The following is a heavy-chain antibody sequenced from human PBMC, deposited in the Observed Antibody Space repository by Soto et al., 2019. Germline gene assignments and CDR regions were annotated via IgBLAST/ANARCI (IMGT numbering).Heavy chain of an antibody. CDR1: GGSISSGDYY. J-gene: IGHJ5*02. CDR2: IYYGGST. Sequence: QVQLQESGPGLVKPSQTLSLTCTVSGGSISSGDYYWSWIRQPPGKGLEWIGYIYYGGSTYYNPSLKSRVTISVDTSKNQFSLKLSSVTAADTAVYYCARVLGSDTVTTNPWGQGTLVTVSS. D-gene: IGHD4-17*01. CDR3: ARVLGSDTVTTNP. V-gene: IGHV4-30-4*01.